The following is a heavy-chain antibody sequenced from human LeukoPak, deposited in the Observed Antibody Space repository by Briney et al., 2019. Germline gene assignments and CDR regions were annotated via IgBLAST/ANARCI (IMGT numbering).Heavy chain of an antibody. CDR1: GFNFSDSR. D-gene: IGHD2-21*01. Sequence: GGSLRLSCATSGFNFSDSRMTWVRQAPGKRLQWVANINRDGTEKHFLDSVEGRFIISKDNAKKSLYLQMSSLRPQDTAVYFCVRGDWYFEAWGQGTLVTVSS. CDR3: VRGDWYFEA. CDR2: INRDGTEK. J-gene: IGHJ4*02. V-gene: IGHV3-7*04.